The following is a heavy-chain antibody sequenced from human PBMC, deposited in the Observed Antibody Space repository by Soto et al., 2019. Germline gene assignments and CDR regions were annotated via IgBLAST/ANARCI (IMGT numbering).Heavy chain of an antibody. CDR2: ISYDGSNK. D-gene: IGHD2-2*01. CDR1: GFTFSSYA. J-gene: IGHJ6*02. Sequence: GGSLRLSCAASGFTFSSYAMHWVRQAPGKGLEWVAVISYDGSNKYYADSVKGRFTISRDNSKNTLYLQMNSLRAEDTAVYYCARVYQLLEFGPPRYYYGMDVWGQGTTVTVSS. CDR3: ARVYQLLEFGPPRYYYGMDV. V-gene: IGHV3-30-3*01.